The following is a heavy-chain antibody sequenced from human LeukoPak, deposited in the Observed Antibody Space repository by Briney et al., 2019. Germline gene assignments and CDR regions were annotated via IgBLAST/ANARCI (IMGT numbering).Heavy chain of an antibody. Sequence: GGSLRLSCAASGFTFSNAWMSWVRQAPGKGLEWVGRIKSKTDGGTTDYAAPVKGRFTISRDDSKNTLSLQMNSLKTDDTAVYYCTTGAEMATIYYFDYWGQGTLVTVSS. CDR2: IKSKTDGGTT. D-gene: IGHD5-24*01. CDR1: GFTFSNAW. CDR3: TTGAEMATIYYFDY. V-gene: IGHV3-15*01. J-gene: IGHJ4*02.